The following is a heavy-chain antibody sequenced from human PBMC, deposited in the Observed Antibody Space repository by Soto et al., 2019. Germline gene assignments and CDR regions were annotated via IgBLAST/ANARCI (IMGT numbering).Heavy chain of an antibody. CDR3: ARMDGSGYYGSYFDY. V-gene: IGHV3-30-3*01. CDR2: ISYDGSNK. J-gene: IGHJ4*02. CDR1: GFTFSSYG. Sequence: GGFLRLSCAASGFTFSSYGMHWVRQAPGKGLEWVAIISYDGSNKYYADSVKGRFTISRDNSKSTLFLQMNSLRAEDTAVYYCARMDGSGYYGSYFDYWGQGTLVTVSS. D-gene: IGHD3-22*01.